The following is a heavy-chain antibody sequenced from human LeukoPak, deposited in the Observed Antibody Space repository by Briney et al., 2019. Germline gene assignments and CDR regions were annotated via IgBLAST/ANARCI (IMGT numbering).Heavy chain of an antibody. CDR2: ISSSGSTI. J-gene: IGHJ4*02. CDR3: ARDRNVVPTTSDY. CDR1: GFTFSDYY. Sequence: GGSLRLSCAASGFTFSDYYMSWIRQAPGKGLEWVSYISSSGSTIYYADSVKGRFTISRDNAKNSLYLQMNSLRAEDTAAYYCARDRNVVPTTSDYWGQGTLVTVSS. V-gene: IGHV3-11*01. D-gene: IGHD2-2*01.